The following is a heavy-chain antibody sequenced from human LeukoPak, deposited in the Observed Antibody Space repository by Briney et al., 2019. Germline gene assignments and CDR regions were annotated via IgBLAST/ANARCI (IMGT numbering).Heavy chain of an antibody. CDR3: ARGGLGESTLYYYYYGMDV. D-gene: IGHD3-16*01. J-gene: IGHJ6*04. CDR2: INHSGST. Sequence: SETLSLTCAVYGGSFSGYYWSWIRQPPGKGLEWIGEINHSGSTNYNPSLKSRVTISVDTSKNQFSLKLSSVTAADTAVYYCARGGLGESTLYYYYYGMDVWGKGTTVTVSS. V-gene: IGHV4-34*01. CDR1: GGSFSGYY.